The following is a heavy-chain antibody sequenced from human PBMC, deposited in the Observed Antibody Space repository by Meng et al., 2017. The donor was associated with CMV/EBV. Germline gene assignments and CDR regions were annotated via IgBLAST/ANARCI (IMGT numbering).Heavy chain of an antibody. CDR2: IKSGGDTK. Sequence: GSLRLSCAASGFTFSSHSMNWVRQAPGKGLEWVSYIKSGGDTKHYADSVKGRFTISRGNAENSLYLQMNSLRAEDTAVYYCARDTDSRRWSGYYGWFDPWGQGTLVTVSS. J-gene: IGHJ5*02. CDR1: GFTFSSHS. V-gene: IGHV3-48*04. D-gene: IGHD3-3*01. CDR3: ARDTDSRRWSGYYGWFDP.